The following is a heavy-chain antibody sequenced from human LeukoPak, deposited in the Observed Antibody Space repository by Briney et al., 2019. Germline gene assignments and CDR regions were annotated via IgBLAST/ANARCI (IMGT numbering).Heavy chain of an antibody. D-gene: IGHD6-13*01. CDR3: AKAQATAGSNWFDP. CDR2: INPNSGGT. Sequence: GASVKVSCKASGYTFTGYYMHWVRQAPEQGLEWMGWINPNSGGTIYAQKFQGRVTMTRDTSISTVYMELSRLRSDDTAVYYCAKAQATAGSNWFDPWGQGTLVTVSS. CDR1: GYTFTGYY. J-gene: IGHJ5*02. V-gene: IGHV1-2*02.